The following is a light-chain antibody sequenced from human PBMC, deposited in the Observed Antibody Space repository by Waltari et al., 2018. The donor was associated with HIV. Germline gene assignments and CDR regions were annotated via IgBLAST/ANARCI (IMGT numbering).Light chain of an antibody. J-gene: IGKJ1*01. CDR3: HQYNSLPWT. CDR1: QSVITN. CDR2: VAS. Sequence: EIVMTQSPYTLSVSPGDRVHLSCRASQSVITNLAWYQHKPGQAPRLLISVASTRATGIPARFSGSGSGTEFTLTISSLKSEDSAIYYCHQYNSLPWTFGLGTKVEIK. V-gene: IGKV3-15*01.